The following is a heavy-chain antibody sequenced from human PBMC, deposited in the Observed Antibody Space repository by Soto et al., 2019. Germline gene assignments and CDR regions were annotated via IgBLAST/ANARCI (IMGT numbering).Heavy chain of an antibody. J-gene: IGHJ5*02. CDR3: ARMASAGTLNWFDP. Sequence: ASVKVSCKASGYTFINFDISWVRQAAGQGLEWLGWMNPGSGKTGYASKFQGRVAMTRDASTGASHLELSSLTSDDTAVYYCARMASAGTLNWFDPWGQGTLVTVSS. CDR2: MNPGSGKT. CDR1: GYTFINFD. D-gene: IGHD6-13*01. V-gene: IGHV1-8*02.